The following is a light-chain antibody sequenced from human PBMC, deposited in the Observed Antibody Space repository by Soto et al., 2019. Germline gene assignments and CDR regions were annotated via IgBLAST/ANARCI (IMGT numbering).Light chain of an antibody. CDR1: NSNIGAGYD. CDR3: SSYKSSSSYV. CDR2: GHS. J-gene: IGLJ1*01. V-gene: IGLV1-40*01. Sequence: QSVLTQPPSVSGAPGQRVNIAYTGSNSNIGAGYDVHWYRQSPGTAPKLLLSGHSHRPSGVPDRFSGSKSGTSAPLAITGLQPGDEADYFCSSYKSSSSYVFGTGTKVTLL.